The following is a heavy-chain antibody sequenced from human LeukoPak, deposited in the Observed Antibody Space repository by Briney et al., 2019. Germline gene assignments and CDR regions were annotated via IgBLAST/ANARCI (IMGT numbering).Heavy chain of an antibody. CDR2: ISTGSSTT. CDR3: ARVAAGYSVNYFDY. Sequence: GGSLRLSCAASEFAFSTYNMNWVRQAPGKGLEWVSYISTGSSTTYYADSVKGRFTISRDNVENSLYLKMNSLRDEDTAVYYCARVAAGYSVNYFDYWGQGTLVTVSS. CDR1: EFAFSTYN. D-gene: IGHD4-23*01. J-gene: IGHJ4*02. V-gene: IGHV3-48*02.